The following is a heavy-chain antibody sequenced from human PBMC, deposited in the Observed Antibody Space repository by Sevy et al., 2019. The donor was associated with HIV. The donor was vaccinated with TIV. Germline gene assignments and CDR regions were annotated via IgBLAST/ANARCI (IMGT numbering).Heavy chain of an antibody. Sequence: GGSLRLSCAASGFTFSSYAMHWVRQAPGKGLEWVAVISYDGSNKYYVDSVKGRFTISRDNSKNTLYLQMNSLRAEDTAVYYCYAVTAITLYYFDYWGQGTLVTVSS. V-gene: IGHV3-30*04. CDR3: YAVTAITLYYFDY. CDR1: GFTFSSYA. CDR2: ISYDGSNK. J-gene: IGHJ4*02. D-gene: IGHD2-21*02.